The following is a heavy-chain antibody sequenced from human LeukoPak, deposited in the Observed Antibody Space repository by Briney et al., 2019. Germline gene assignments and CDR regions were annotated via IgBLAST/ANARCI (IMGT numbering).Heavy chain of an antibody. V-gene: IGHV3-11*01. CDR1: GFTFSDYY. Sequence: PGGSLRLSCAASGFTFSDYYMTWIRQAPGKGLEWVSYISSSGSTIYYADCVKGRFTISRDNAKNSLYLQMNSLRAEDTAVYYCARRVVTAIRDAFDIWGQGTMVTVSS. CDR3: ARRVVTAIRDAFDI. J-gene: IGHJ3*02. CDR2: ISSSGSTI. D-gene: IGHD2-21*02.